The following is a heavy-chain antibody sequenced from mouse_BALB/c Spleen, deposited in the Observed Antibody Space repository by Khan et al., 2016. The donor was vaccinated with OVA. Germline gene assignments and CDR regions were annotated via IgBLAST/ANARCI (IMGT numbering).Heavy chain of an antibody. V-gene: IGHV1-9*01. CDR2: ILPGSDSP. D-gene: IGHD2-3*01. J-gene: IGHJ3*01. CDR1: GYTFSSYW. CDR3: ARQGCGYFSWFAY. Sequence: QIQLVQSGTELLKPGASVKISCKATGYTFSSYWIEWIKQRSGHGLEWIGEILPGSDSPNYNERFMGKATFTAATSSHTDYMQLRSLTSEDSAVYYSARQGCGYFSWFAYWGQGTLVTVSA.